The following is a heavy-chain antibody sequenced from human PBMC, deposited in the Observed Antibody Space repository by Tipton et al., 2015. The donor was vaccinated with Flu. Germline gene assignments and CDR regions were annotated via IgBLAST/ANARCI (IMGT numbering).Heavy chain of an antibody. Sequence: LRLSCTVSGGSISSSSYYWGWIRQPPGKGLEWIGSIYYSGSTYYNPSLKSRVTISVDTSKNQFSLKLSSVTAADTAVYYCARDSRAAGTDVFDIWGQGTMVTVSS. J-gene: IGHJ3*02. CDR3: ARDSRAAGTDVFDI. CDR2: IYYSGST. D-gene: IGHD6-13*01. CDR1: GGSISSSSYY. V-gene: IGHV4-39*07.